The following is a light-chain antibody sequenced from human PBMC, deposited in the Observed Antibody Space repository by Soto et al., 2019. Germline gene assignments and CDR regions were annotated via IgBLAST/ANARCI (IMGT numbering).Light chain of an antibody. Sequence: TISAVTLSVSTGERATLSCRASQTINNNVAWYQLKDGQVPRLVIYGASTRATDIPARFSGSGSGTEFTLTISSLLHEDYAVYYCQQYSNWPPITFGQGTRLEI. CDR3: QQYSNWPPIT. J-gene: IGKJ5*01. CDR2: GAS. CDR1: QTINNN. V-gene: IGKV3-15*01.